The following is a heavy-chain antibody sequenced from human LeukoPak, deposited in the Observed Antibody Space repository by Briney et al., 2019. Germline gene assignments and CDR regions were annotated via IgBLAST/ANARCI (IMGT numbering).Heavy chain of an antibody. J-gene: IGHJ3*02. CDR3: ARGAPVAGPDAFDI. CDR1: GGSISSGGCY. Sequence: PSQTLSLTCTVSGGSISSGGCYWSWIRQPPGKGLEWIGEIYHSGSTNYNPSLKSRVTISVDKSKNQFSLKLSSVTAADTAVYYCARGAPVAGPDAFDIWGQGTTVTVSS. D-gene: IGHD6-19*01. CDR2: IYHSGST. V-gene: IGHV4-30-2*01.